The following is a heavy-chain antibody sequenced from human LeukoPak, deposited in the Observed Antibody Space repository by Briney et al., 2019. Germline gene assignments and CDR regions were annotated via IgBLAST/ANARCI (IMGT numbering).Heavy chain of an antibody. D-gene: IGHD6-19*01. V-gene: IGHV3-23*01. CDR1: GFTFSTYS. CDR3: AKDVVPDSGWDLDY. CDR2: IYPSGDST. J-gene: IGHJ4*02. Sequence: GGSLRLSCAASGFTFSTYSMTWVRQCPGKGLEWVSSIYPSGDSTFYADSVKGRFTISRDNSKNTLYLQMSSLRTEDTAIYYCAKDVVPDSGWDLDYWGQGTLVTVSS.